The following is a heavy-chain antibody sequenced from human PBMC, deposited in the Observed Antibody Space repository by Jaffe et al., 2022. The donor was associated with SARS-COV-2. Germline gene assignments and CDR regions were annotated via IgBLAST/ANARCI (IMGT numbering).Heavy chain of an antibody. V-gene: IGHV3-23*01. Sequence: EVQLLESGGGLVQPGGSLRLSCAASGFTFSSSGMAWVRQAPGKGLECLSVISGSSGSTAYADSVKGRFTISRDNSKDTLYLRMSSLRADDTAVYYCAKTAPYYIDFWGQGTLVTVSS. CDR3: AKTAPYYIDF. J-gene: IGHJ4*02. CDR1: GFTFSSSG. CDR2: ISGSSGST.